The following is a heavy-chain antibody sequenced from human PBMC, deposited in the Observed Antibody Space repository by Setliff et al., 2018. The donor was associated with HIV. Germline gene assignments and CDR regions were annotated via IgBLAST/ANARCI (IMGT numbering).Heavy chain of an antibody. CDR1: GYTFTTYG. CDR2: MNPNSGNT. Sequence: ASVKVSCKASGYTFTTYGISWVRQAPGHGLEWMGWMNPNSGNTGYAQKFQDRVTMTSDTSTSTVYMELRSLRSEDTAIYYCVKEYHTEVTDTRVANYFDYWGQGTLVTVSS. D-gene: IGHD4-4*01. J-gene: IGHJ4*02. CDR3: VKEYHTEVTDTRVANYFDY. V-gene: IGHV1-8*02.